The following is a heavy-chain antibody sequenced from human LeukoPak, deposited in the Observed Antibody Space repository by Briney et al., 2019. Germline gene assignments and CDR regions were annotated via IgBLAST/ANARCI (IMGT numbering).Heavy chain of an antibody. CDR3: AKAGLGELDAFDI. CDR1: GFTFDDYA. J-gene: IGHJ3*02. Sequence: QAGGSLRLSCAASGFTFDDYAMHWVRQAPGKGLEWVSGISWNSGSIGYADSVKGRFTISRDNAKNSLYLQMNSLRAEDTALYYCAKAGLGELDAFDIWGQGTMVTVSS. CDR2: ISWNSGSI. D-gene: IGHD3-10*01. V-gene: IGHV3-9*01.